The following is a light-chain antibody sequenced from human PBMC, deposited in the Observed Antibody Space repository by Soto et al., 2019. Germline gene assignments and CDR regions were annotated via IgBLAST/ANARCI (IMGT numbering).Light chain of an antibody. CDR1: SSDVGGYDY. J-gene: IGLJ1*01. Sequence: HSARTQPPCASVSPGESVSISCTGTSSDVGGYDYVSWYQQHPGKAPKLMIYEVTIRPSGVSDRFSGSKSGNTASLTVTGLQAEDEADYFSSSYTGGNPSYVFGTGPKVTVL. V-gene: IGLV2-8*01. CDR2: EVT. CDR3: SSYTGGNPSYV.